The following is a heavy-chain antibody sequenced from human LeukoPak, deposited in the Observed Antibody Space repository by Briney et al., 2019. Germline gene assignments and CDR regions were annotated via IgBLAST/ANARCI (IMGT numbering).Heavy chain of an antibody. Sequence: ASVKVSCKASGYTFTSYGISWVRQAPGQGLEWMGWISAYNGNTNYAQKLQGRVTMTTDTSTSTAYMELRSLRSDDTAVYYCARGYYDSSGYYPRYYYYMDVWGKGTTVTASS. CDR2: ISAYNGNT. J-gene: IGHJ6*03. V-gene: IGHV1-18*01. D-gene: IGHD3-22*01. CDR3: ARGYYDSSGYYPRYYYYMDV. CDR1: GYTFTSYG.